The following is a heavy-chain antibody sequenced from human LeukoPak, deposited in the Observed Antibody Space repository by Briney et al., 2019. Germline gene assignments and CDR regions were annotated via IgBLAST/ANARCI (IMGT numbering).Heavy chain of an antibody. D-gene: IGHD6-13*01. CDR3: AKGRERSSSWRDAFDI. CDR1: GFTFSSYA. V-gene: IGHV3-23*01. CDR2: ISGSGGST. Sequence: PGGSLRLSCAASGFTFSSYALSWVRQAPGKGLEWVSAISGSGGSTYYADSVKGRFTISRDNSKNTLYLQMNSLRAEDTAVYYCAKGRERSSSWRDAFDIWGQGTMVTVSS. J-gene: IGHJ3*02.